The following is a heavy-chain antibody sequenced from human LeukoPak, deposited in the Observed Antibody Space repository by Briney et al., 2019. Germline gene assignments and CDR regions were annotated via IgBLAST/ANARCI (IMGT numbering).Heavy chain of an antibody. CDR2: IWYDGNTK. Sequence: GGPLRLSCAASGFTFSTYGMHWVRQAPGKGLEWVAVIWYDGNTKYHADSVKGRFTISRDNSKNTLYLQMNNLRVEDTAVYYCARGSLRGGGYFDYWGQGTLVTVSS. CDR1: GFTFSTYG. V-gene: IGHV3-33*01. D-gene: IGHD3-16*02. CDR3: ARGSLRGGGYFDY. J-gene: IGHJ4*02.